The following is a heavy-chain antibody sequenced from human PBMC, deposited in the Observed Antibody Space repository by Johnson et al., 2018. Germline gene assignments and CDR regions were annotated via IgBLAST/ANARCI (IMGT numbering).Heavy chain of an antibody. V-gene: IGHV1-69*08. CDR3: AREVGTGTSAAYYYYGMDV. J-gene: IGHJ6*02. CDR2: IIPILGIA. D-gene: IGHD1-7*01. Sequence: QVQLVESGAEVKKPGSSVKVSCKASGGTFSSYTISWVRQAPGQGLEWMGRIIPILGIANYAQKFQGRGTITADKSTGTAYMELSSLRSEDTAVYYCAREVGTGTSAAYYYYGMDVWGQGTTVTVSS. CDR1: GGTFSSYT.